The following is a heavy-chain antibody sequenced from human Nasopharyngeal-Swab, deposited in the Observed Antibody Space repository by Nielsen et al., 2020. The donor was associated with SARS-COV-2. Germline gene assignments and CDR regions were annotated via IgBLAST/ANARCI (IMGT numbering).Heavy chain of an antibody. CDR1: GFTFSDYY. CDR2: ISTSGTTT. D-gene: IGHD3-10*01. J-gene: IGHJ6*02. CDR3: ASEKGYQVLLDYYYHGLDV. V-gene: IGHV3-11*01. Sequence: GSLRLSCVASGFTFSDYYMAWIRQAPGKGLEWVSYISTSGTTTDSVDSVKGRFTISRDNANNLLYLQMSSLRGEDTDVYFCASEKGYQVLLDYYYHGLDVWGHGTAVTVSS.